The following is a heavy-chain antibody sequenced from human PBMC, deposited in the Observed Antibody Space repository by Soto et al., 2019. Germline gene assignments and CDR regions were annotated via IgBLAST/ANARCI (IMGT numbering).Heavy chain of an antibody. J-gene: IGHJ4*01. CDR2: IWNDGTQK. CDR3: ARIGSWALNFDC. Sequence: QVQLVESGGGVVQPGRSLRLSCAASGFTFSNYHIHWVRQTPDKGLEWVAVIWNDGTQKNYADSVKGRFTISRDNSNKILKMQMNSLRAEDTAVYYCARIGSWALNFDCWGHGTLVTVSS. CDR1: GFTFSNYH. D-gene: IGHD6-13*01. V-gene: IGHV3-33*01.